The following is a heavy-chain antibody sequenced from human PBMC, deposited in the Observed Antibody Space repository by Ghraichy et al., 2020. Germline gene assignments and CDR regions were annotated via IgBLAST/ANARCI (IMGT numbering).Heavy chain of an antibody. J-gene: IGHJ4*02. Sequence: GGSLRLSCAASGFTFSSYSMNWVRQAPGKGLEWVSSISSSSSYIYYADSVKGRFTISRDNAKNSLYLQMNSLRAEDTAVYYCARDVRLNWGSVYFDYWGQGTLVTVSS. CDR1: GFTFSSYS. V-gene: IGHV3-21*01. D-gene: IGHD7-27*01. CDR3: ARDVRLNWGSVYFDY. CDR2: ISSSSSYI.